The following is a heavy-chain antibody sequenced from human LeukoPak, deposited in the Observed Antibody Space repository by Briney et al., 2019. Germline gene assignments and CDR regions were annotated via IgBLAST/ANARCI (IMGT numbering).Heavy chain of an antibody. J-gene: IGHJ4*02. V-gene: IGHV3-7*01. CDR2: IKQDGSEK. D-gene: IGHD2-15*01. Sequence: GGSLRLSCAASGFTFSSYWMSWVRQAPGKGLEWVANIKQDGSEKYYVDSVKGRFTISRDNAKNSLYLQMNSLRAEDTAVYYCARARRGYCSGGSCYRDLNYFDYWGQGTLVTVSS. CDR3: ARARRGYCSGGSCYRDLNYFDY. CDR1: GFTFSSYW.